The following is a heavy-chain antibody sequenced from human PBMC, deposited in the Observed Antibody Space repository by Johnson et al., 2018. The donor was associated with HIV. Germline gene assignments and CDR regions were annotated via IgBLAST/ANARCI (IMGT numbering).Heavy chain of an antibody. CDR3: TTRFIAARAFDI. J-gene: IGHJ3*02. CDR1: GFTFNSYA. CDR2: ISYDGSNK. Sequence: QVQLVESGGGVVQSGRSLRLSCAASGFTFNSYAMHWVRQAPGKGLEWVALISYDGSNKYYADSVKGRFTISRDDSKNTLYLQMNSLKTADTAVYYCTTRFIAARAFDIWGQGTMVTVSS. V-gene: IGHV3-30-3*01. D-gene: IGHD6-6*01.